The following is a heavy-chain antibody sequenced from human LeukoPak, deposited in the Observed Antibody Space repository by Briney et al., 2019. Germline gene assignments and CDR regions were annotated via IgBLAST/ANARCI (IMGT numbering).Heavy chain of an antibody. CDR2: INSDGSIT. J-gene: IGHJ6*02. CDR1: GFTFTTYW. Sequence: QPGGSLRLSCAASGFTFTTYWMHWVRQAPGKGLVWVSHINSDGSITSYADSVKGRFTISRDNAKNTLYLQMNSLRAEDTAVYYCARDAVDTANAVWGQGTTVTVS. CDR3: ARDAVDTANAV. V-gene: IGHV3-74*01. D-gene: IGHD5-18*01.